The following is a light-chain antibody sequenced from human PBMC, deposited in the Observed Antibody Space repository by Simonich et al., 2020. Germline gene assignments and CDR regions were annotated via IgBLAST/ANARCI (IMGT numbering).Light chain of an antibody. Sequence: DIVMTQSPDSLAVSLGERATINCKSNQSVLYSSNNKNYLAWYQQKPGQPPKLLIYWASTRESGVPDRFSGSGSGTDFTLTISSLQPEDFATYYCQQSYSTPYTFGQGTKLEIK. V-gene: IGKV4-1*01. CDR3: QQSYSTPYT. J-gene: IGKJ2*01. CDR1: QSVLYSSNNKNY. CDR2: WAS.